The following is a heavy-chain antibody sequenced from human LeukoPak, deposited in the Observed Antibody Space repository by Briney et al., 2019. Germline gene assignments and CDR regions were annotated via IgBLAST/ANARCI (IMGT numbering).Heavy chain of an antibody. J-gene: IGHJ6*02. CDR1: XXTFVDYA. D-gene: IGHD5-12*01. CDR2: XKXDGSEK. CDR3: ARDEDGYNYLGYYYGMDV. V-gene: IGHV3-7*01. Sequence: GGSLRLSCAXSXXTFVDYAMHWVRQAXXXXXXXXXNXKXDGSEKYYVDSVKGRFTISRDNAKNSLYLQMNSLRAEDTAVYYCARDEDGYNYLGYYYGMDVWGQGTTVTVSS.